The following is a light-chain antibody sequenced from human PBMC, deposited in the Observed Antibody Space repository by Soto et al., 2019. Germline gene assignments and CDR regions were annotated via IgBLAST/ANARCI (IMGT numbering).Light chain of an antibody. CDR1: QSVSSY. CDR2: DAS. J-gene: IGKJ5*01. V-gene: IGKV3-11*01. Sequence: EIVLTQSPATLSLSPGERATLSCRASQSVSSYLAWYQQKPGQAPRLLIYDASNRATGIPARFSGSGSGTEFTLTISSLQPEDFAVYYCQQYNNWPGVTFGQGTRLENK. CDR3: QQYNNWPGVT.